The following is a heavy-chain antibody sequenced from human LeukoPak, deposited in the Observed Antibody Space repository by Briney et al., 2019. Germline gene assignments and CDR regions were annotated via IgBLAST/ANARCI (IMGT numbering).Heavy chain of an antibody. CDR1: GGSFSGYY. D-gene: IGHD6-19*01. J-gene: IGHJ4*02. V-gene: IGHV4-34*01. CDR3: ARGFVAVAGVTFGY. Sequence: PSETLSLTCAVYGGSFSGYYWSWIRQPPGKGLEWIGEINHSGSTNYNPSLKSRVTISVDTSKNQFSLKLSSVTAADTAVYYCARGFVAVAGVTFGYWGQGTLVTVSS. CDR2: INHSGST.